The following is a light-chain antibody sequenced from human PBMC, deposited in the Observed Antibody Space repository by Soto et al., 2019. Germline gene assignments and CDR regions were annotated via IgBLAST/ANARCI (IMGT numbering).Light chain of an antibody. Sequence: DIQVTQSPSSLSASVGDRVTITCRASQNIRTYLNWYQQRPGKPPNLLIHTASTLQSGVPSRFSGSGSGTDFTLTISSLQPEDFVTYYCQQTYSTLNSFGQGTKLEIK. CDR2: TAS. CDR1: QNIRTY. CDR3: QQTYSTLNS. J-gene: IGKJ2*03. V-gene: IGKV1-39*01.